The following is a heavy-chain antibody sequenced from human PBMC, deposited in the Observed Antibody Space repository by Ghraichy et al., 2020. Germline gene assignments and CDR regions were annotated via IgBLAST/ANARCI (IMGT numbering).Heavy chain of an antibody. CDR2: IFYTGRT. V-gene: IGHV4-39*01. Sequence: SETLSLTCTVSGDSVNSRDYSWAWIRQPPGKGLEWIGSIFYTGRTHYKPSLDSRLTISMDRSKNQFSLNLRSVTAADTAVFYCARRRDGYNLDFDYWGRGTLVTVSS. CDR1: GDSVNSRDYS. J-gene: IGHJ4*02. CDR3: ARRRDGYNLDFDY. D-gene: IGHD5-24*01.